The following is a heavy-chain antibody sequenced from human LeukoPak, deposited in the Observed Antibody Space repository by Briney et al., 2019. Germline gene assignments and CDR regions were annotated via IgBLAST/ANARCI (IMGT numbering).Heavy chain of an antibody. V-gene: IGHV4-34*01. CDR2: INHSGST. CDR1: GGSFSGYY. CDR3: ASGSYNYFDY. D-gene: IGHD1-26*01. J-gene: IGHJ4*02. Sequence: PSETLSLTCAVYGGSFSGYYWSWIRQPPGKGLEWIGEINHSGSTNYNPSLKSRVTISVDTSKNQFSLKLSSVTAADTAVYYCASGSYNYFDYWGQGTLVTVSS.